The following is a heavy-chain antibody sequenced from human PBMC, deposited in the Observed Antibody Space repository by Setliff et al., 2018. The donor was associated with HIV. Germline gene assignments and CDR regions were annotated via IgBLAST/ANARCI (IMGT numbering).Heavy chain of an antibody. CDR1: GHSITSDYQ. Sequence: SETLSLTCTVSGHSITSDYQWGWIRQPPGKGLEWIGSINHSGSTNYNPSLKSRVTISVDTSKKQFSLKLSSVTAADTAGYYCARRPYYFDYWGQGTRVTVSS. CDR2: INHSGST. J-gene: IGHJ4*02. V-gene: IGHV4-38-2*02. CDR3: ARRPYYFDY.